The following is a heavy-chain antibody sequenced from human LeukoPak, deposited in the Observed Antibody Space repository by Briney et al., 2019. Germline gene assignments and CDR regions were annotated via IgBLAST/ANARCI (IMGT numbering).Heavy chain of an antibody. Sequence: SVKVSCKASGYTFTSYGISWVRQAPGQGLEWMGGIMPMFGKANYAQKFQGRVTTTADKATSTAYMELSSLRSEDTAVYYCAGGRTDIVVVPATLRNYYFDYWGQGTLVTVSS. CDR3: AGGRTDIVVVPATLRNYYFDY. CDR1: GYTFTSYG. J-gene: IGHJ4*02. D-gene: IGHD2-2*01. V-gene: IGHV1-69*06. CDR2: IMPMFGKA.